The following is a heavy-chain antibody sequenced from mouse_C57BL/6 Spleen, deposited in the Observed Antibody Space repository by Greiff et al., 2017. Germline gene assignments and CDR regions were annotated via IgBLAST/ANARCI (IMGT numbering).Heavy chain of an antibody. CDR2: IDPSDSET. V-gene: IGHV1-52*01. CDR3: ASDYDYAWFAY. CDR1: GYTFTSYW. J-gene: IGHJ3*01. Sequence: QVQLQQSGAELVRPGSSVKLSCKASGYTFTSYWMHWVKQRPIQGLEWIGNIDPSDSETHYNQKFKDKATLTVDKSSSTAYMQLSSLTSEDSAVYYCASDYDYAWFAYWGQGTLVTVSA. D-gene: IGHD2-4*01.